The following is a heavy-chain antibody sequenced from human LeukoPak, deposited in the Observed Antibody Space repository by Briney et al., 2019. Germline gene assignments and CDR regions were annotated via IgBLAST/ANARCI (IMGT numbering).Heavy chain of an antibody. Sequence: GGSLRLSCAASGFTFNNYAMNWVRQAPGKGLEWVSSISGGGKTTYYADSAKGRFTISRDNSQNTLDLQMNSLRAEDTAVYYCARDYADYVGYFLFDYWGQGTLVTVSS. V-gene: IGHV3-23*01. CDR3: ARDYADYVGYFLFDY. CDR1: GFTFNNYA. CDR2: ISGGGKTT. J-gene: IGHJ4*02. D-gene: IGHD4-17*01.